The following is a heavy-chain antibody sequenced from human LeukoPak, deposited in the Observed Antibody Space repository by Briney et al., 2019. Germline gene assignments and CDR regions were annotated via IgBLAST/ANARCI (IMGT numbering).Heavy chain of an antibody. CDR1: GYIFTDYY. V-gene: IGHV1-2*02. J-gene: IGHJ4*02. Sequence: ASVKVSCKTSGYIFTDYYLHWVRQAPGQGLEWMGWINPNSGGTNYAQKFQGRVTMTRDTSISTAYMELSRLRSDDTAVYYCARAPSYDYVWGSYDYWGQGTLVTVSS. CDR2: INPNSGGT. CDR3: ARAPSYDYVWGSYDY. D-gene: IGHD3-16*01.